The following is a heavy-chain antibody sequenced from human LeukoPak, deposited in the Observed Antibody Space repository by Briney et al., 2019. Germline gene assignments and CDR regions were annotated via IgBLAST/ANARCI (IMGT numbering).Heavy chain of an antibody. CDR1: GFTFSSYA. J-gene: IGHJ4*02. V-gene: IGHV3-23*01. CDR2: ISGSGGST. D-gene: IGHD3-9*01. CDR3: AKVLPPGAPNFDWLFYNPPPLFDY. Sequence: GGSLRLSCAASGFTFSSYAMSWVRRAPGKGLEWVSAISGSGGSTYYADSVKGRFTISRDNSKNTLYLQMNSLRAEDTAVYYCAKVLPPGAPNFDWLFYNPPPLFDYWGQGTLVTVSS.